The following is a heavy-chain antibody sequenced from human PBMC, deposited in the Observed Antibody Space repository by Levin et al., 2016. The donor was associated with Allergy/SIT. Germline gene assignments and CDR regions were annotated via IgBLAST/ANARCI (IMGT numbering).Heavy chain of an antibody. CDR3: AREQWLVYYYYYGMDV. V-gene: IGHV3-74*01. Sequence: GESLKISCAASGFTFSSYWMHWVRQAPGKGLVWVSRINSDGSSTSYADSVKGRFTISRDNAKNTLYLQMNSLRAEDTAVYYCAREQWLVYYYYYGMDVWGQGTTVTVSS. D-gene: IGHD6-19*01. CDR2: INSDGSST. CDR1: GFTFSSYW. J-gene: IGHJ6*02.